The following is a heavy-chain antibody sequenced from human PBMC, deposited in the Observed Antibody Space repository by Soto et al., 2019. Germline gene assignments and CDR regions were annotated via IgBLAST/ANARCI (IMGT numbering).Heavy chain of an antibody. CDR3: ARSYYYDSSGQKNPFDY. V-gene: IGHV1-69*02. CDR1: GGTFSSYT. Sequence: SVKVSCKASGGTFSSYTISWVRQAPGQGLEWMGRIIPILGIANYAQKFQGRVTITADKSTSTAYMELSSLRSEDTAVYYCARSYYYDSSGQKNPFDYWGQGNLVTVS. J-gene: IGHJ4*02. D-gene: IGHD3-22*01. CDR2: IIPILGIA.